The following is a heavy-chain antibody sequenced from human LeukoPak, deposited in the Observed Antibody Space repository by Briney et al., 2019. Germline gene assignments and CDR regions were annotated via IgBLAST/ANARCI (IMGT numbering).Heavy chain of an antibody. CDR2: INRSGST. J-gene: IGHJ3*02. Sequence: SETLSLTCAVYGGSFSGYYWSWIRQPPGKGLEWIGEINRSGSTNYNPSLKSRVTISVDTSKNQFSLKLSSVTAADTAVYYCARMNTATDAFDIWGQGTMVTVSS. D-gene: IGHD5-18*01. CDR1: GGSFSGYY. V-gene: IGHV4-34*01. CDR3: ARMNTATDAFDI.